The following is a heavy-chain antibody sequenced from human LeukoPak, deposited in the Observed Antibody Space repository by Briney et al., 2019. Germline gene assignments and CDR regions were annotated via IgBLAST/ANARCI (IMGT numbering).Heavy chain of an antibody. J-gene: IGHJ4*02. V-gene: IGHV3-48*04. Sequence: GGSLRLSCAASGFTFSSYSMNWVRQAPGKGLEWVSYISSSSSTIYYADSVEGRFTISRDNAKNSLYLQMSSLRAEDTAVYYCARDRSLFDYWGQGTLVTVSS. D-gene: IGHD3-16*02. CDR3: ARDRSLFDY. CDR2: ISSSSSTI. CDR1: GFTFSSYS.